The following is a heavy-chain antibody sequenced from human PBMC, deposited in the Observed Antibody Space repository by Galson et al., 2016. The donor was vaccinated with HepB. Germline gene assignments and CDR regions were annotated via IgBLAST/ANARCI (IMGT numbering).Heavy chain of an antibody. CDR2: ISSRGRPI. J-gene: IGHJ6*02. Sequence: SLRLSCAVSGFTSSDYYMSWIRQAPGKGLQWVSFISSRGRPIKYADSVKGRFSISRDNAKNSLYLQMNSLRAEDTAVYYCARNFYDSSCFYYVENYFYGIDVWGQGTTVTVSS. D-gene: IGHD3-22*01. CDR3: ARNFYDSSCFYYVENYFYGIDV. V-gene: IGHV3-11*01. CDR1: GFTSSDYY.